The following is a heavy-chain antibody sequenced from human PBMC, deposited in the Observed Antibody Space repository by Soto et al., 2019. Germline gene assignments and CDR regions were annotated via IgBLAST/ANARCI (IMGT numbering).Heavy chain of an antibody. CDR3: ATASLTTGLFDY. CDR2: IIPILGIA. Sequence: QVQLVQSGAEVKKPGSSVKVSCKASGGTFSSYTISWVRQAPGQGREWMGRIIPILGIANYAQKFQGRVTITADKSTSTAYMELSSLRSEDTAVYYCATASLTTGLFDYWGQGTLVTVSS. J-gene: IGHJ4*02. V-gene: IGHV1-69*02. CDR1: GGTFSSYT. D-gene: IGHD4-17*01.